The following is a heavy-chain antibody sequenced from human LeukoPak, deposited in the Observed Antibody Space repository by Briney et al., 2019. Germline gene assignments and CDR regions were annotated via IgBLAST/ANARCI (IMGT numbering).Heavy chain of an antibody. CDR1: GFTFSSYG. CDR3: AREGYRGAFDI. V-gene: IGHV3-48*04. D-gene: IGHD5-18*01. J-gene: IGHJ3*02. CDR2: ISNFGDII. Sequence: PGGSLRLSCGASGFTFSSYGMHWVRQAPGKGLEWISHISNFGDIIHYADSVEGRFTISRDNAKNSLYLQMNSLRAEDTALYYCAREGYRGAFDIWGQGTMVTVSS.